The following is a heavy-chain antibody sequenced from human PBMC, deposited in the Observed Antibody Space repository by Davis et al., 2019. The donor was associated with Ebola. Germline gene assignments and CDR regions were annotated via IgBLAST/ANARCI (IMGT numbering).Heavy chain of an antibody. J-gene: IGHJ4*02. CDR2: ISSSTNTI. CDR3: ARDPPPFHYYFDY. D-gene: IGHD2/OR15-2a*01. V-gene: IGHV3-11*01. Sequence: PGGSLRLSCVASGFTFSDHYMSWILQAPGKGLEWVSFISSSTNTIYYADSVKGRFTISRDNAKNSLYLQMNSLRAEDTAVYYCARDPPPFHYYFDYWGQGTLVTVSS. CDR1: GFTFSDHY.